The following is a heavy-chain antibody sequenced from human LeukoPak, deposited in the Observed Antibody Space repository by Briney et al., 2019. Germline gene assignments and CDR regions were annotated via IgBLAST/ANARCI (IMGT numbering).Heavy chain of an antibody. Sequence: GRSLRLSCAASGFTFSSYGMHWVRQAPGEGLEWVAVISYDGSNKYYADSVKGRFTISRDNSKNTLYLQMKSLRAEETAVYYCAKVALIAARLGHFDYWGQGTLVTVSS. CDR2: ISYDGSNK. V-gene: IGHV3-30*18. D-gene: IGHD6-6*01. CDR3: AKVALIAARLGHFDY. J-gene: IGHJ4*02. CDR1: GFTFSSYG.